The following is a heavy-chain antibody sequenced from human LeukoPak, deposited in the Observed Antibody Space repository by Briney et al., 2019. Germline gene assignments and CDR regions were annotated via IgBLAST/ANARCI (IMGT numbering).Heavy chain of an antibody. J-gene: IGHJ6*02. CDR1: GFTFSGHW. Sequence: PGGSLRLSCAASGFTFSGHWMPWVRQAPGKGLVWVSRIDTDGTSTTYADSVKGRFIISRDNAKNTLYLQMNSLRAEDTALYYCARDPRRVDRFRFRDYYYYFGMDVWGQGTTVTVSS. CDR3: ARDPRRVDRFRFRDYYYYFGMDV. CDR2: IDTDGTST. V-gene: IGHV3-74*03. D-gene: IGHD3-10*01.